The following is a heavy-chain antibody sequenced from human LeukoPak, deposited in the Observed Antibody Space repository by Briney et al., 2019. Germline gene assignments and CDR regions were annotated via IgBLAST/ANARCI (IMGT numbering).Heavy chain of an antibody. V-gene: IGHV3-23*01. D-gene: IGHD4-17*01. CDR1: EFTFRSYW. CDR3: AKLPVTTGWAAFDI. J-gene: IGHJ3*02. Sequence: GGSLRLSCAASEFTFRSYWMHWVRQAPGKGLEWVSGISGSGGSTYYVDSVKGRVTISRDNSKNTLYLQMNSLRAENTAVYYCAKLPVTTGWAAFDIWGQGTMVTVSS. CDR2: ISGSGGST.